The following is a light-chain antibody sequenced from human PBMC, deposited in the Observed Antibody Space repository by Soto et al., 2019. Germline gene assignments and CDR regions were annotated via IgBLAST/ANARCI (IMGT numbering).Light chain of an antibody. CDR2: EVS. J-gene: IGLJ1*01. Sequence: QSVLTQPPSVSAAPGQKVTISCSGSSSDVGGYNYVSWYQQHPGKAPKLMIYEVSNRPSGVSNRFSGSKSGNTASLTISGLQAEDEADYYCTSFRSGSALFGTGTKVTVL. CDR1: SSDVGGYNY. V-gene: IGLV2-14*01. CDR3: TSFRSGSAL.